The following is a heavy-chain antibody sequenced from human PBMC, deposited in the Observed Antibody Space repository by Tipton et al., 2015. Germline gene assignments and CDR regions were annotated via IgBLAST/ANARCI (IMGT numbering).Heavy chain of an antibody. V-gene: IGHV4-59*01. D-gene: IGHD3-9*01. CDR1: SDSINKYY. Sequence: TLSLTCTVSSDSINKYYWSRIRQPPGKELQWIGYIQYSGGTNYNPSLESRVSMSVDTSKTQFSLEMRSVTATDTAVYYCACQDYDSLTRDYQTVDYWGQGTLVTVSS. CDR2: IQYSGGT. J-gene: IGHJ4*02. CDR3: ACQDYDSLTRDYQTVDY.